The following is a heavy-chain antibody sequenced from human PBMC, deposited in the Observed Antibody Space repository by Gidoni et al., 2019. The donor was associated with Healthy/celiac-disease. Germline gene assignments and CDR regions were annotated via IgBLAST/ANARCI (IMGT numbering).Heavy chain of an antibody. Sequence: QVQLVQSGAEVKKPGSSVKVSCKASGVTFSSYAISWVRQAPGQGLEWMGGIIPILGTANYAQKFQGRVTITADKSTSTAYMELSSLRSEDTAVYYCARESGVVVVPAASYYGMDVWGQGTTVTVSS. CDR1: GVTFSSYA. V-gene: IGHV1-69*06. CDR3: ARESGVVVVPAASYYGMDV. D-gene: IGHD2-2*01. J-gene: IGHJ6*02. CDR2: IIPILGTA.